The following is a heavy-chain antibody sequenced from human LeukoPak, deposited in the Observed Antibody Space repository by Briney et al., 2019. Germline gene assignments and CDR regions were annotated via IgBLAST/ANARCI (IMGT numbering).Heavy chain of an antibody. D-gene: IGHD2-21*02. CDR1: GGTFSSYA. CDR3: ARVGLAYCGGDCYPY. V-gene: IGHV1-69*05. Sequence: SVKVSCKASGGTFSSYAISWVRQAPGQGLEWMGRIIPIFGTANYAQKFQGRVTITTDEPTSTAYMELSSLRSEDTAVYYCARVGLAYCGGDCYPYWGQGTLVTVSS. CDR2: IIPIFGTA. J-gene: IGHJ4*02.